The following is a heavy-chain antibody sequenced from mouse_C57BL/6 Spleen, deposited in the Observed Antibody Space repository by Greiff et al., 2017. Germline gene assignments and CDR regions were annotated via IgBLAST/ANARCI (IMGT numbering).Heavy chain of an antibody. Sequence: QVQLQQPGAELVKPGASVKLSCKASGYTFTSYWMQWVKQRPGPGLEWIGEIDPSDSYTNYNQKFKGKATLTVDTSSSTAYMQLSSLTSEDSAVYYCARRGGSEAYWGQGTLVTVSA. CDR3: ARRGGSEAY. J-gene: IGHJ3*01. CDR1: GYTFTSYW. V-gene: IGHV1-50*01. D-gene: IGHD3-2*02. CDR2: IDPSDSYT.